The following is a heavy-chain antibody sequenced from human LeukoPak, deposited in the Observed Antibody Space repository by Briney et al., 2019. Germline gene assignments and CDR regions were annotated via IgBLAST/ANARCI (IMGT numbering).Heavy chain of an antibody. CDR1: GGTFSSYA. D-gene: IGHD6-13*01. Sequence: SVKVSCKASGGTFSSYAIGWVRQAPGQGLEWMGRIISIFGTRNYARKFQGRVTITTDESTSTAYMELSSLRSEDTAVYYCARERPPGDSSSWYLEGYFDFWGQGTLVTVSS. CDR3: ARERPPGDSSSWYLEGYFDF. V-gene: IGHV1-69*05. CDR2: IISIFGTR. J-gene: IGHJ4*02.